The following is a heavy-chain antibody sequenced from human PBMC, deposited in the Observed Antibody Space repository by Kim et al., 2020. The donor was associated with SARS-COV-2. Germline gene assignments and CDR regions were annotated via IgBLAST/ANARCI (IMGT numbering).Heavy chain of an antibody. V-gene: IGHV3-64*01. CDR2: IISNGDSI. CDR3: ARARPLDY. Sequence: GGSLRLSCAASGFTFSNYAMHWVRQAPGKGLEYVSTIISNGDSIYYANSVKGRFTISRDNSKNTVHLQMDSLRTEDMAVYYCARARPLDYWGQGTLVTVSS. D-gene: IGHD6-6*01. J-gene: IGHJ4*02. CDR1: GFTFSNYA.